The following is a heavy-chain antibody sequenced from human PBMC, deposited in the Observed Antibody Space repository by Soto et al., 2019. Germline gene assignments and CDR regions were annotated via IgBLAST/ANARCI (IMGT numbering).Heavy chain of an antibody. V-gene: IGHV4-34*01. D-gene: IGHD6-13*01. Sequence: ETLSLTCAVYGGSFSGYYWSWIRQPPGKGLEWIGEINHSGSTNYNPSLKSRVTISVDTSKNQFSLKLSSVTAADTAVYYGANERGRSSWRYYYYGMDVWGQGTTVTVSS. CDR1: GGSFSGYY. CDR3: ANERGRSSWRYYYYGMDV. CDR2: INHSGST. J-gene: IGHJ6*02.